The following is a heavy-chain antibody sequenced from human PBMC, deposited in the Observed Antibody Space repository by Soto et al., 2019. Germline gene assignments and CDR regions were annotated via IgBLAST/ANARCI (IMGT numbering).Heavy chain of an antibody. Sequence: GGSLRLSCAASGFTFSGSAMHWVRQASGKGLEWVGRIRSKANSYATAYAASVKGRFTISRDDSKNTAYLQMNSLKTEDTGVYYCARVPYYYDRNGEIYYFDHWGQGSLVTVSS. CDR2: IRSKANSYAT. V-gene: IGHV3-73*01. CDR1: GFTFSGSA. D-gene: IGHD3-22*01. J-gene: IGHJ4*02. CDR3: ARVPYYYDRNGEIYYFDH.